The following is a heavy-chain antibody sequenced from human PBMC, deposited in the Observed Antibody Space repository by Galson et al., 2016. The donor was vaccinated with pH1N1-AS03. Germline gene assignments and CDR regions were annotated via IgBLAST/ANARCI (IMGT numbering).Heavy chain of an antibody. D-gene: IGHD4-17*01. CDR2: ISNSGNDK. CDR1: GFTFSNFG. CDR3: AKYTIDSYEDY. V-gene: IGHV3-30*18. Sequence: SLRLSCAASGFTFSNFGMHWVRQSPGKGLEWVAVISNSGNDKYYADSGKGRFTISRDNSKSTVYLQLNSLRAEDTAVCYCAKYTIDSYEDYWGQGTMVTVSS. J-gene: IGHJ3*01.